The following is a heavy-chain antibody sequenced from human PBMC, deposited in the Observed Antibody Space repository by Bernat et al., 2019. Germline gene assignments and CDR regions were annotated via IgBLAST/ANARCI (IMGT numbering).Heavy chain of an antibody. CDR1: GYSFTSYW. V-gene: IGHV5-51*01. CDR2: IYPGDSDT. Sequence: EVQLVQSGAEVKKPGESLKISCKGSGYSFTSYWIVWVRQMPVKGLEWMGIIYPGDSDTRYRPSFQGQCTISANKSISTAYLQWSSLKASDTAMYYCAQIHSSSWYFDYWGQGTLVTVSS. D-gene: IGHD6-13*01. J-gene: IGHJ4*02. CDR3: AQIHSSSWYFDY.